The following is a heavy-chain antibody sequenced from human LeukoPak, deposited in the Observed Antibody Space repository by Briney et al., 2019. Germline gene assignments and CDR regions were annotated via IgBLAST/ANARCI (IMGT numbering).Heavy chain of an antibody. CDR3: ARVSEYSSSWYYYYYYMDV. J-gene: IGHJ6*03. D-gene: IGHD6-13*01. CDR2: INPNSGGT. Sequence: ASVKVSCKASGYTFTGYYMHWVRQAPGQGLEWMGWINPNSGGTNYAQKFQGRVTMTRDTSISTAYMELSRPRSDDTAVYYCARVSEYSSSWYYYYYYMDVWGKGTTVTISS. CDR1: GYTFTGYY. V-gene: IGHV1-2*02.